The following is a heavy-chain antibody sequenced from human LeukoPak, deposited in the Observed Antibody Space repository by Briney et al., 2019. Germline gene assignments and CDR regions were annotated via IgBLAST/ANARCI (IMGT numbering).Heavy chain of an antibody. D-gene: IGHD3-10*01. Sequence: PGGSLRLSCVASRFTFSNYWMSWVRQAPGKGLEWVANINQDGSKKRYADSMKGRFTIFRDNAKNSLYLQMNSLRAEDTAVYYCAREGLMVRGVYFDYWGQGTRVTVSS. J-gene: IGHJ4*02. V-gene: IGHV3-7*01. CDR3: AREGLMVRGVYFDY. CDR2: INQDGSKK. CDR1: RFTFSNYW.